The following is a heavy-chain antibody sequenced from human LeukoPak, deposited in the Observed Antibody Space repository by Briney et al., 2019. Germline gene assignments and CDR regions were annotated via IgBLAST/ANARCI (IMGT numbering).Heavy chain of an antibody. J-gene: IGHJ4*02. CDR3: ARITYSSGWCDY. D-gene: IGHD6-19*01. V-gene: IGHV4-39*02. CDR1: GGSISSGTYY. Sequence: SETLSLTCTVSGGSISSGTYYWGWIRQPPGKGLEWIGSIYYGGSTYYNPSLKSRVTISVDTSKNHFSLRLSSVTAADTAVCCCARITYSSGWCDYWGQGTLVTVSS. CDR2: IYYGGST.